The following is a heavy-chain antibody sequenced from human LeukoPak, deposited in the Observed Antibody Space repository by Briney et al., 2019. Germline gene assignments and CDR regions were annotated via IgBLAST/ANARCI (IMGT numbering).Heavy chain of an antibody. CDR3: ARDGKISPYSGMDV. J-gene: IGHJ6*02. V-gene: IGHV4-59*01. D-gene: IGHD1-26*01. CDR1: GDSISYYY. Sequence: SETLSLTCTVSGDSISYYYWSWIRQPPGKGLEWVGYIYYSGSTDYNPSLKSRVSISVDTSKNQFSLKLNSVTPADTAVYYCARDGKISPYSGMDVWGQGTTVTVSS. CDR2: IYYSGST.